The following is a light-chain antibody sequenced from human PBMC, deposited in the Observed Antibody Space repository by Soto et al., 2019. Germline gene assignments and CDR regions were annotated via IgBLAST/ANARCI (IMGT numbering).Light chain of an antibody. V-gene: IGLV1-40*01. CDR3: QSYHYSRSGYV. Sequence: QAVVTQPPSVSGAPGQRITISCTGSSSNIGAGSDVHWYHQLPGTVPKLLIFANINRSSGVHDRFSASKSGTSASLAITGLLVDDEADYYRQSYHYSRSGYVFVTGTKVTVL. J-gene: IGLJ1*01. CDR2: ANI. CDR1: SSNIGAGSD.